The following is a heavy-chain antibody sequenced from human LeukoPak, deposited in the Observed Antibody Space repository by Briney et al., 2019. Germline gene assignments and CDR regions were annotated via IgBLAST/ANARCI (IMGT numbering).Heavy chain of an antibody. J-gene: IGHJ1*01. D-gene: IGHD3-22*01. CDR2: IKSDGST. CDR1: GFTFSSYW. CDR3: ARAPSEIGGYYPEYFRH. Sequence: GGSLRLSCAASGFTFSSYWMHWVRHAPGKGLVWVSRIKSDGSTNYADSVKGRFTISRDNAKNTLSLQMNSLRAEDAGVYYCARAPSEIGGYYPEYFRHWGQGTLVTVSS. V-gene: IGHV3-74*01.